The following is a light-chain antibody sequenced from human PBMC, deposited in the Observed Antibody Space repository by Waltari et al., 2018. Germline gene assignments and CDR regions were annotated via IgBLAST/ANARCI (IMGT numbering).Light chain of an antibody. Sequence: TQSPGTLSLPPGERATLSCRASQSVLSYYLAWYQQKPGQAPRLLIYGASSRTTGIPDRFSGSGSGTDFTLTISRLEPEDFAVYYCQQYGASAITFGQGTRLEIK. CDR1: QSVLSYY. J-gene: IGKJ5*01. CDR2: GAS. CDR3: QQYGASAIT. V-gene: IGKV3-20*01.